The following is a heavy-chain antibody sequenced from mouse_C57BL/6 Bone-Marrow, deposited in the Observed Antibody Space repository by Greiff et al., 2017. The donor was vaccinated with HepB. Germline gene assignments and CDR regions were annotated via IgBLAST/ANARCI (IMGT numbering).Heavy chain of an antibody. D-gene: IGHD1-1*01. V-gene: IGHV5-12*01. CDR3: ARGRIATVVAPYYAMDY. J-gene: IGHJ4*01. CDR2: ISNGGGST. CDR1: GFTFSDYY. Sequence: EVMLVESGGGLVQPGGSLKLSCAASGFTFSDYYMYWVRQTPEKRLEWVAYISNGGGSTYYPDTVKGRCTISRDNDKNTLYLQMSLLKSEDTAMYYCARGRIATVVAPYYAMDYWGQGTSVTVSS.